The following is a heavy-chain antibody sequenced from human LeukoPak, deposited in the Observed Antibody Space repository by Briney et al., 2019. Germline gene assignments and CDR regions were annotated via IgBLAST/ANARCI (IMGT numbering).Heavy chain of an antibody. D-gene: IGHD2/OR15-2a*01. CDR3: AAISYLAFDI. V-gene: IGHV3-23*01. CDR1: GLIFRNYA. CDR2: ISGDGTET. J-gene: IGHJ3*02. Sequence: GGSLRLSCTASGLIFRNYAMTWVRQAPRKGLEWVSTISGDGTETFYADSVKGRFTISRDNSKNTHYLQMSSLRAEDTGIYYCAAISYLAFDIWGQGTVVTVSS.